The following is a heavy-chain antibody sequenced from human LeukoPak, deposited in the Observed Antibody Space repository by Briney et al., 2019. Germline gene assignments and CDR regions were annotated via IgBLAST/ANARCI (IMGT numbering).Heavy chain of an antibody. V-gene: IGHV3-64*01. Sequence: GGSLRLSCAASGFTFSSYAMHWVRQAPGKGLEYVSAISSNGGSTYYANSVKGRFTISRDNSKNTLYLQMGSLRAEDMAVYYCARGSEDSSGWFGYWGQGTLVTASS. D-gene: IGHD6-19*01. CDR1: GFTFSSYA. CDR2: ISSNGGST. J-gene: IGHJ5*01. CDR3: ARGSEDSSGWFGY.